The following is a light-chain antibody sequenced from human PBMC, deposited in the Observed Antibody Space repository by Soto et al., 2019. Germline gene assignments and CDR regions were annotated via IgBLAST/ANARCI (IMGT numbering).Light chain of an antibody. Sequence: QSVLTQPASVSGSRGQSITLSCTGTSTDVGGYNYVSWYQQHPGKAPKLMIYEVSNRPSGVSNRFSGSKSGNTASLSISGLQAEDEADYYCTSYTSRSTLVFGTGTRSPS. J-gene: IGLJ1*01. CDR3: TSYTSRSTLV. CDR1: STDVGGYNY. CDR2: EVS. V-gene: IGLV2-14*01.